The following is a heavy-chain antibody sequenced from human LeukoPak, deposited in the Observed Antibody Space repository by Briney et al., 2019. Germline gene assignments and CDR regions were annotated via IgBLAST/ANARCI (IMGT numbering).Heavy chain of an antibody. J-gene: IGHJ6*03. Sequence: SGGSLRLSCAASGFTFSDHYMSWIRQAPGKGLEWVSYISSSGSTIYYADSVKGRFTISRDNAKNSLYLQMNSLRAEDTAVYYCAREIYYYYMDVWGKGTTVTVSS. CDR1: GFTFSDHY. V-gene: IGHV3-11*04. CDR2: ISSSGSTI. CDR3: AREIYYYYMDV.